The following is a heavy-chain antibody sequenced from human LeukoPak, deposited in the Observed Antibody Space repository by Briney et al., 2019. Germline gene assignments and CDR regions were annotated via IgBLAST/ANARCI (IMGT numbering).Heavy chain of an antibody. CDR1: AFTFGDYT. D-gene: IGHD3-16*02. CDR3: ARSPSSFDP. J-gene: IGHJ5*02. CDR2: ISSRGDTI. V-gene: IGHV3-48*01. Sequence: PGQSLRLSCTASAFTFGDYTMSWVCQAPGKGLEWVSSISSRGDTIDYADSVKGRFTISRDNAKNSLYLQMNSLRAEDTAVYYCARSPSSFDPWGQGALVTVSS.